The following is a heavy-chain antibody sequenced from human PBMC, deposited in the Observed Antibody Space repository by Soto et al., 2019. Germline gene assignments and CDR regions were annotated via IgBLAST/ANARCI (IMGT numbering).Heavy chain of an antibody. Sequence: QVQLVQSGAEVKKPGASVKVSCKASGYTFTSYYMHWVRQAPGQGLEWMGIINPSGGSTSYAQKFKGRVTMTRDTSKSTVYMELSSLRSEDTAVYYCARGSPYYYGSGSYGTIDYWGQGTLVTVSS. CDR1: GYTFTSYY. D-gene: IGHD3-10*01. V-gene: IGHV1-46*01. J-gene: IGHJ4*02. CDR2: INPSGGST. CDR3: ARGSPYYYGSGSYGTIDY.